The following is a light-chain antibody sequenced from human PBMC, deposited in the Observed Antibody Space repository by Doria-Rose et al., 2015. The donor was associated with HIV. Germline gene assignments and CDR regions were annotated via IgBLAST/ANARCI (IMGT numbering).Light chain of an antibody. Sequence: EIVLTQSPGTLSLSPGERATLSCRASQSFSSTYLAWYQQKPGQALSLLIYDGSTRATGIPDRFSASGSGTDFTLTINRLEPEDFALYYCHQYGTSRTFGQGTKVEI. J-gene: IGKJ1*01. CDR1: QSFSSTY. CDR3: HQYGTSRT. CDR2: DGS. V-gene: IGKV3-20*01.